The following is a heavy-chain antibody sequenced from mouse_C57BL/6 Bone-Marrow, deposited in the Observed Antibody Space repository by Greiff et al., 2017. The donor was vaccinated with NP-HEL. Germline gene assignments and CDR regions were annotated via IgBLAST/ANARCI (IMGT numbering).Heavy chain of an antibody. CDR2: IDPSDSYT. CDR3: ARGYGYGWFAY. D-gene: IGHD2-2*01. J-gene: IGHJ3*01. V-gene: IGHV1-69*01. Sequence: QVQLQQPGAELVMPGASVKLSCKASGYTFTSYWMHWVKQRPGQGLEWIGEIDPSDSYTNYNQKFKGKSTLTVDKSSSTAYMQLSSLTSEDAAVYYCARGYGYGWFAYWGQGTLVTVSA. CDR1: GYTFTSYW.